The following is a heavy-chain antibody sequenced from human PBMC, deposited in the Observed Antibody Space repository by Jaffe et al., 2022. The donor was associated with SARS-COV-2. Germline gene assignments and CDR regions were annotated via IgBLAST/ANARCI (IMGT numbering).Heavy chain of an antibody. D-gene: IGHD3-10*02. CDR2: IYYSGST. V-gene: IGHV4-39*01. J-gene: IGHJ4*02. Sequence: QLQLQESGPGLVKPSETLSLTCTVSGGSISSSSYYWGWIRQPPGKGLEWIGSIYYSGSTYYNPSLKSRVTISVDTSKNQFSLKLSSVTAADTAVYYCARHVRGALPKFDYWGQGTLVTVSS. CDR3: ARHVRGALPKFDY. CDR1: GGSISSSSYY.